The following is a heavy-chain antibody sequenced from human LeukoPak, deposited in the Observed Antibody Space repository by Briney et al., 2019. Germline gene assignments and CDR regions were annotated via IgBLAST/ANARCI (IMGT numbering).Heavy chain of an antibody. CDR1: GYTFTAYY. D-gene: IGHD6-6*01. V-gene: IGHV1-2*02. CDR3: ARDYRSSPPRTFDY. Sequence: ASVKVSCKASGYTFTAYYIHWVRQAPGQGLAWMGWISPNSGGTNYAPKFQGRVTMTRDTSISTAYMELSSLRSDDTAVYYCARDYRSSPPRTFDYWGRGTLATVSS. CDR2: ISPNSGGT. J-gene: IGHJ4*02.